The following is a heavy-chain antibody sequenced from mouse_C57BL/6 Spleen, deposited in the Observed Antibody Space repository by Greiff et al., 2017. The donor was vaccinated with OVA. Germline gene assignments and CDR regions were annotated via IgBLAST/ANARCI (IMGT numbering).Heavy chain of an antibody. CDR2: INPNNGGT. CDR3: ARTQLGGGFDY. Sequence: EVQLQQSGPELVKPGASVKISCKASGYTFTDYYMNWVKQSHGKSLEWIGDINPNNGGTSYNQKFKGKATLTVDKSSSTAYMELRSLTSEDSAVDYCARTQLGGGFDYWGQGTTLTVSS. V-gene: IGHV1-26*01. J-gene: IGHJ2*01. D-gene: IGHD4-1*02. CDR1: GYTFTDYY.